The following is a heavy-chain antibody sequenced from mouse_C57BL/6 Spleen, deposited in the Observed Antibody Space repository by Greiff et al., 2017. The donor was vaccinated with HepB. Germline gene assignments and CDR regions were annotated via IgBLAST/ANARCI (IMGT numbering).Heavy chain of an antibody. D-gene: IGHD2-2*01. CDR1: GYTFTSYW. CDR2: INPSNGGT. J-gene: IGHJ4*01. CDR3: AAMVTTGHAMDY. Sequence: QVQLQQPGTELVKPGASVKLSCMASGYTFTSYWMHWVKQRPGQGLEWIGNINPSNGGTNYNEKFKSKATLTVDKSSSTAYMQLSSLTSEDSAVYYCAAMVTTGHAMDYWGQGTSVTVSS. V-gene: IGHV1-53*01.